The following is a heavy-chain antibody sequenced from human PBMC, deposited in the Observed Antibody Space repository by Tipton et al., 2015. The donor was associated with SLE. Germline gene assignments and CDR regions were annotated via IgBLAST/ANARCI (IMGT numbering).Heavy chain of an antibody. Sequence: TLSLTCAVSGGSFSGYAWSWVRQPPGKGLEWIGEVSHSGSTNYNPSLKSRGTISLDTSNNQFSLRLGSVTAADTAVYYCARGVSGYFHFCYMDVWGKGTTVTISS. J-gene: IGHJ6*03. CDR1: GGSFSGYA. D-gene: IGHD3-16*01. CDR2: VSHSGST. V-gene: IGHV4-34*01. CDR3: ARGVSGYFHFCYMDV.